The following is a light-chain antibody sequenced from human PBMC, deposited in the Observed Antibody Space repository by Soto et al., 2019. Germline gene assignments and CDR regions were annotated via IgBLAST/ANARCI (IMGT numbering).Light chain of an antibody. J-gene: IGKJ1*01. CDR3: QQYTTYSPCT. CDR2: DAS. Sequence: DIQMTQSPSTLSASVGDRVTITCRASQSISSWLAWYQQKPGKAPKLLIYDASSLESGVPSRFSGSGSGTEFTLTISSLQPDYFATNYCQQYTTYSPCTFGKGT. V-gene: IGKV1-5*01. CDR1: QSISSW.